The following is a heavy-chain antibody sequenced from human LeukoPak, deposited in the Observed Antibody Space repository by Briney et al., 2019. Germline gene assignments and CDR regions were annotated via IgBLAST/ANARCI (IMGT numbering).Heavy chain of an antibody. D-gene: IGHD4-17*01. CDR2: INHSGST. J-gene: IGHJ4*02. V-gene: IGHV4-34*01. CDR1: GGSISSYY. Sequence: PSETLSLTCTVSGGSISSYYWNWIRQPPGKGLEWIGEINHSGSTNYNPSLKSRVTISVDTSKNQFSLKLSSVTAADTAVYYCARFSLRDYYFDYWGQGTLVTVSS. CDR3: ARFSLRDYYFDY.